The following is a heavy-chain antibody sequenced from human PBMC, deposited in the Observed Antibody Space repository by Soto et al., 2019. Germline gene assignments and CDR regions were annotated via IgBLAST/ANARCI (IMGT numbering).Heavy chain of an antibody. CDR3: AKEGPTMVREIYYFDY. CDR2: ISGSGGST. V-gene: IGHV3-23*01. J-gene: IGHJ4*02. Sequence: EVQLLESGGGLVQPGGSLRRSCAASGFTFSSYAMSWVRQAPGKGLEWVSAISGSGGSTYYADSVKGRFTISRDNSKNTLYLLMNSLRAEDTAVYYCAKEGPTMVREIYYFDYWGQGTLVTVSS. D-gene: IGHD3-10*01. CDR1: GFTFSSYA.